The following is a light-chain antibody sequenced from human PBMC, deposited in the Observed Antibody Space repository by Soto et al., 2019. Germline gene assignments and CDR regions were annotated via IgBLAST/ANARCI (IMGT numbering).Light chain of an antibody. J-gene: IGKJ4*02. CDR1: QSVSSSF. Sequence: IVLTQSPGTLSLSPREIATLSFMACQSVSSSFLAWYQQKPGQAPRLLLYVASSRATGMPDRFCGGGDGRDFTLTIATLVPEDFSMYNCEQYGNAPHTFGEGTRVDIK. V-gene: IGKV3-20*01. CDR3: EQYGNAPHT. CDR2: VAS.